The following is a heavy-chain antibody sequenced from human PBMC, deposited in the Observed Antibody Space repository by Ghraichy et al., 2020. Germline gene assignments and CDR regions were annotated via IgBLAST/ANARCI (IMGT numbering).Heavy chain of an antibody. J-gene: IGHJ4*02. V-gene: IGHV3-23*01. CDR3: AKSNMIRGAIVPFDY. CDR2: VSASGDST. D-gene: IGHD3-16*01. CDR1: GFTFRSYA. Sequence: GGSLRLSCAASGFTFRSYAMSWVRQTPGKGLEWVSAVSASGDSTYYADSVKGRFTISRDNPKNTLSLQMNSLRAEDTAVYYCAKSNMIRGAIVPFDYWGQGILVTVS.